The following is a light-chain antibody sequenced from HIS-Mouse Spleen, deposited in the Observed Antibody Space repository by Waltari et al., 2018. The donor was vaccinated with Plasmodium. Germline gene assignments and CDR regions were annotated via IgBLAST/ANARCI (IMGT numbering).Light chain of an antibody. V-gene: IGLV3-19*01. J-gene: IGLJ2*01. Sequence: SSELTQDPAVSVALGQTVRITCQGNSLRRYCASWYQQKPGQAPVLVIYGKNNRPSGIPDRFSGSSSGNTASLTITGAQAEDEADYYCNSRDSSGTHGVFGGGTKLTVL. CDR1: SLRRYC. CDR2: GKN. CDR3: NSRDSSGTHGV.